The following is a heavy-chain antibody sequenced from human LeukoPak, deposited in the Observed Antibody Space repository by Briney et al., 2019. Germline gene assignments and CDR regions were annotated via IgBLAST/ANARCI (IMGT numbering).Heavy chain of an antibody. J-gene: IGHJ4*02. V-gene: IGHV4-59*08. CDR1: GGSISSYY. CDR3: ARRTYSNYFDY. D-gene: IGHD4-4*01. Sequence: SETLSLTCTVSGGSISSYYWSWIRQPPGKGLECIGYIYYSGSTNYNPSLKSRVTISIDTSKNQFSLKLSSVTAADTAVYYCARRTYSNYFDYWSQGTLVTVSS. CDR2: IYYSGST.